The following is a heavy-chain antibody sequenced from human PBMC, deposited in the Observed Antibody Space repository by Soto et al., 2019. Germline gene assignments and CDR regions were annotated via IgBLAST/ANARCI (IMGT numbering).Heavy chain of an antibody. CDR1: GDSIITDY. Sequence: SETLSLTCTVSGDSIITDYWIWIRQAPGKGLEWIGFIYYGGRTNYTPSLKSRVTISVDTPKNQFSLKLSSVTAADTAVYYCAKNWNWGSLVHWGQGTLVTVSS. J-gene: IGHJ4*02. D-gene: IGHD7-27*01. V-gene: IGHV4-59*08. CDR2: IYYGGRT. CDR3: AKNWNWGSLVH.